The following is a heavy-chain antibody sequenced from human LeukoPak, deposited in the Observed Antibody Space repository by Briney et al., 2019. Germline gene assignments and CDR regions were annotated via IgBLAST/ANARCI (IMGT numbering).Heavy chain of an antibody. CDR2: ISYDGSNK. CDR3: ARDLFGGGPIAAAGTIGF. D-gene: IGHD6-13*01. Sequence: GRSLRLSCAASGFTFSSYAMHWVRQAPGKGLEWVAVISYDGSNKYYADSVKGRFTISRDNSKNTLYLQMNSLRAEDTAVYYCARDLFGGGPIAAAGTIGFWGQGTLVTVSS. J-gene: IGHJ4*02. CDR1: GFTFSSYA. V-gene: IGHV3-30*04.